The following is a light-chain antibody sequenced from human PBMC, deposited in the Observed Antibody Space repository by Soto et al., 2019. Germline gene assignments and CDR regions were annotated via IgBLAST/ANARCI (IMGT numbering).Light chain of an antibody. CDR2: KVS. V-gene: IGKV2-24*01. CDR3: MQATQSPWT. J-gene: IGKJ1*01. CDR1: RSLVHKDGNTY. Sequence: EIVMTQTPLSSPVTLGQAASISCRSSRSLVHKDGNTYVSWFHQRPGQPPRLLVYKVSDRFFGVADRFSGSGAGTDFTLTISRVEAEDVGLDYCMQATQSPWTFGQGTKVEIK.